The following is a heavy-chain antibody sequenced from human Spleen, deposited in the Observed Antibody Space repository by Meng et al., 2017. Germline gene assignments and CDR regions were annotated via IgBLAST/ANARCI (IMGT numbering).Heavy chain of an antibody. V-gene: IGHV4-34*02. J-gene: IGHJ4*02. CDR3: ASWSRYFDWLLPDY. D-gene: IGHD3-9*01. CDR1: GGSFSGYY. Sequence: QVRQQPWGAGLLKPSATLSLTCAVYGGSFSGYYWSWIRQPPGKGLEWIGEINHSGSTNYNPSLKSRVTISVDTSKNQFSLKLSSVTAADTAVYYCASWSRYFDWLLPDYWGQGTLVTVSS. CDR2: INHSGST.